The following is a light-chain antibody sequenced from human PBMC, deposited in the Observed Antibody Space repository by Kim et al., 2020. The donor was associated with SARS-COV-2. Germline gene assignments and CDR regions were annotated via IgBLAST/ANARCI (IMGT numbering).Light chain of an antibody. J-gene: IGLJ3*02. CDR3: NSRDSSGNHPSWV. Sequence: GQTVRITCHGDSLRSYYASWYKQKPGQAPVLVIYGKNNRPSGIPDRFSGSSSGNTASLTITGAQAEDEADYYCNSRDSSGNHPSWVFGGGTQLTVL. CDR2: GKN. CDR1: SLRSYY. V-gene: IGLV3-19*01.